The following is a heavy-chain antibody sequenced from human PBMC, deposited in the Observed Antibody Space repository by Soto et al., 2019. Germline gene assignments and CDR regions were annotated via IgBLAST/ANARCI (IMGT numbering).Heavy chain of an antibody. CDR3: ARDPLRWLFGY. V-gene: IGHV4-30-4*01. J-gene: IGHJ4*02. Sequence: QVQLQESGPGLVKPSQTLSLTCTVSGGSISSGDYYWSWIRQPPGKGLEWIGYIYYSGSTYYNPSLQRRVTIPVDTPKNQFSLKLSSVTAADTAVYYCARDPLRWLFGYWGQGTLVTVSS. CDR2: IYYSGST. D-gene: IGHD4-17*01. CDR1: GGSISSGDYY.